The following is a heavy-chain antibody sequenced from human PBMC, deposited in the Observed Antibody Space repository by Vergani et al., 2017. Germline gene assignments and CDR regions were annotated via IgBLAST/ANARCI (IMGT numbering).Heavy chain of an antibody. CDR2: IYHSGIT. Sequence: QVQLQESGPGLVKPSETLSLTCAVSGYSISSGYYWGWFRQPPGKGLEWIGSIYHSGITYYNPSLKSRVTISVDTSKNQFSLKLSSVTAADTAVYYCAKTLGDYEAYYWGQGTLVTVSS. J-gene: IGHJ4*02. V-gene: IGHV4-38-2*01. D-gene: IGHD4-17*01. CDR3: AKTLGDYEAYY. CDR1: GYSISSGYY.